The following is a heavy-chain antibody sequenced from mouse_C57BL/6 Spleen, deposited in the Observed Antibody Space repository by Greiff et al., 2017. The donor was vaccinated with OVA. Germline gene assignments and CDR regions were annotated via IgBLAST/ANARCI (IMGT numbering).Heavy chain of an antibody. CDR3: ARAIYYDSKDY. V-gene: IGHV1-54*01. Sequence: VQLQQSGAELVRPGTSVKVSCKASGYAFTNYLIEWVKQRPGQGLEWIGVINPGSGGTNYNEKFKGKATLTADNSSSTAYMQLSSRTSEDSAVYFCARAIYYDSKDYWGQGTSVTVSS. J-gene: IGHJ4*01. CDR2: INPGSGGT. CDR1: GYAFTNYL. D-gene: IGHD2-4*01.